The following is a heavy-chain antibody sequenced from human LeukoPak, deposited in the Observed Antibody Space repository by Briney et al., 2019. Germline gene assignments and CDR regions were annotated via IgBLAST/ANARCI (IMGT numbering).Heavy chain of an antibody. Sequence: PGGSLRLSCAASGFTFSSYWMHWVRQAPGKGLVWVSHIDSDGSSTSYADSVKGRFTISRDNAKNTLYLQMNSLGAEDTSVYYCARVQGHPPNGLDIWGQGTMVTVSS. CDR1: GFTFSSYW. D-gene: IGHD2-8*01. V-gene: IGHV3-74*01. J-gene: IGHJ3*02. CDR3: ARVQGHPPNGLDI. CDR2: IDSDGSST.